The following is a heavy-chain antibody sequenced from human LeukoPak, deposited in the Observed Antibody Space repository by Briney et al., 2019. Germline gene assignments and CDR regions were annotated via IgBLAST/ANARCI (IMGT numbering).Heavy chain of an antibody. CDR3: ARAIMITFGGVIPEGWFDP. D-gene: IGHD3-16*02. CDR2: IYYSGST. CDR1: GGSISSSSYY. J-gene: IGHJ5*02. Sequence: SETLSLTCTVSGGSISSSSYYWGWVRQPPGKGLEWIGSIYYSGSTYYNPSLKSRVTISVDTSKNQFSLKLSSVTAADTAVYYCARAIMITFGGVIPEGWFDPWGQGTLVTVSS. V-gene: IGHV4-39*01.